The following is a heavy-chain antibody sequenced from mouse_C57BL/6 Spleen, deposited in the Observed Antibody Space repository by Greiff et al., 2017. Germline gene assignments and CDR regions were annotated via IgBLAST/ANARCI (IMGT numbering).Heavy chain of an antibody. CDR3: ARDYYGSSWYFDV. CDR1: GYAFSSSW. CDR2: IYPGDGDT. V-gene: IGHV1-82*01. D-gene: IGHD1-1*01. J-gene: IGHJ1*03. Sequence: QVQLQQSGPELVKPGASVKISCKASGYAFSSSWMNWVKQRPGKGLEWIGRIYPGDGDTNYNGKFKGKATLTADKSSSTAYMQLSRLTSEDSAVYFCARDYYGSSWYFDVWGTGTTVTVSS.